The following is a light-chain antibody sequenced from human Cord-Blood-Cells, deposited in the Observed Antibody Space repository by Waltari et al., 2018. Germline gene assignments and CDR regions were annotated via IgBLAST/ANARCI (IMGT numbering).Light chain of an antibody. Sequence: QSALTQSASVSGSPGQSITLSCTGTSSDVGGYNYASWYQQHPGKVPKLMIYEVSNRPSGVSNRFSGSKSGSTASLTISGLQAEDEAEYYCSSYTSSSTLPYGFGTGTKVTVL. CDR1: SSDVGGYNY. CDR3: SSYTSSSTLPYG. CDR2: EVS. V-gene: IGLV2-14*01. J-gene: IGLJ1*01.